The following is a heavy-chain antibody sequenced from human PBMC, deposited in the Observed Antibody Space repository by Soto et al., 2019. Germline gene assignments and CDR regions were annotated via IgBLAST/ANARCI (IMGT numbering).Heavy chain of an antibody. CDR3: ASHGSGDYFWFDP. Sequence: GGSLRLSCAASGFTFSNFWVHWVRQAPGKGLVWVSRASPDGSSTSYADSVKGRFTISRDNAKNMLYMEMNSLRAEDTAVYYCASHGSGDYFWFDPWGQGTPVTVSS. CDR1: GFTFSNFW. CDR2: ASPDGSST. D-gene: IGHD4-17*01. J-gene: IGHJ5*02. V-gene: IGHV3-74*01.